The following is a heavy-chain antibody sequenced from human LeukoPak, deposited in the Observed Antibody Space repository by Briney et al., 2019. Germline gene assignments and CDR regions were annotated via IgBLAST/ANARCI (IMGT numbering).Heavy chain of an antibody. J-gene: IGHJ3*02. V-gene: IGHV4-31*03. CDR1: GGSISSGGYY. CDR3: ARDPYDTTTDAFDI. CDR2: IYYSGST. Sequence: PSQTLSLTCTVSGGSISSGGYYWSWIRQHPGKGLEWIGYIYYSGSTYYNPSLKSRVTISVDTSKNQFSLKLSSVTAAETAVYYCARDPYDTTTDAFDIWGQGTMVTVSS. D-gene: IGHD2/OR15-2a*01.